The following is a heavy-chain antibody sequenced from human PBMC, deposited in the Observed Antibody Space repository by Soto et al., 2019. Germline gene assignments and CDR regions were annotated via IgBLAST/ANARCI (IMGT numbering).Heavy chain of an antibody. Sequence: GGSLRLSCAASGFTFSRYGMHWVRQAPGKRLEWVAVIWYDGSSEYYADSVKGRFTISRDNSKNTLYLQMNSLGAEDTAVYYCARSSYYGSGSYFPFDYWGQGVLVTVSS. CDR2: IWYDGSSE. V-gene: IGHV3-33*01. CDR3: ARSSYYGSGSYFPFDY. D-gene: IGHD3-10*01. J-gene: IGHJ4*02. CDR1: GFTFSRYG.